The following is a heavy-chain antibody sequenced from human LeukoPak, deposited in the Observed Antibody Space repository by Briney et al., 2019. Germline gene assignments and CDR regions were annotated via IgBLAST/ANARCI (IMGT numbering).Heavy chain of an antibody. CDR3: ARADSGGYYGAYWY. V-gene: IGHV1-18*01. D-gene: IGHD3-22*01. CDR1: GYTFTSYG. CDR2: MSGDNGKT. Sequence: ASVKVSCKASGYTFTSYGISWARQAPGQGLEWMGWMSGDNGKTKNVKKFQGRVTMTTDTSTTTAYMELRSLRSDDTAVYYCARADSGGYYGAYWYWGQGSLVTVSS. J-gene: IGHJ4*02.